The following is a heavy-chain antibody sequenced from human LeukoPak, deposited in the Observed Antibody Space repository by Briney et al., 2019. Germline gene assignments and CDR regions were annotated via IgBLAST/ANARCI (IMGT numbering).Heavy chain of an antibody. CDR1: GFTFSSYA. V-gene: IGHV3-23*01. D-gene: IGHD4-17*01. J-gene: IGHJ4*02. CDR2: ISGSGGST. Sequence: GESLRLSCAASGFTFSSYAMSWVRQAPGKGLEWVSAISGSGGSTYYADSVKGRFTISRDNSKNTLYLQMNSLRAEDTAVYYCAKTHGDYVLVFFDYWGQGTLVTVSS. CDR3: AKTHGDYVLVFFDY.